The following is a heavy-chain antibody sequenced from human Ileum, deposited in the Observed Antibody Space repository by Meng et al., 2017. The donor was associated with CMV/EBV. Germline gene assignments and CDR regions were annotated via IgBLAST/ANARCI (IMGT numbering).Heavy chain of an antibody. Sequence: LVEAGGGLVQPGWSLRLSCAASGFTSSSIYIHWVRQVPGRGLEWVSRPTVDGTDIHYANSVRGRFTVSRDNARDTMYLQMNSLRDEDTALYYCVRYDSGWNWGQGTLVTVSS. J-gene: IGHJ4*01. CDR1: GFTSSSIY. V-gene: IGHV3-74*01. CDR3: VRYDSGWN. CDR2: PTVDGTDI. D-gene: IGHD3-22*01.